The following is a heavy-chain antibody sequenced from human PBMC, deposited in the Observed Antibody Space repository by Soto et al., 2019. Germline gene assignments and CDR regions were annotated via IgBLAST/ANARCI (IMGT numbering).Heavy chain of an antibody. D-gene: IGHD6-19*01. CDR2: INAGNGNT. J-gene: IGHJ4*02. Sequence: QVQLVQSGAEEKKPGASVKVSFKASGYTFTGYAMHWVRQAPGQRLEWMGWINAGNGNTKYSQKFQGSVTITRDTSASTAYMELSSLRSEDTAVYYCARAVAVAADFDYWGQGTLVTVSS. CDR3: ARAVAVAADFDY. V-gene: IGHV1-3*05. CDR1: GYTFTGYA.